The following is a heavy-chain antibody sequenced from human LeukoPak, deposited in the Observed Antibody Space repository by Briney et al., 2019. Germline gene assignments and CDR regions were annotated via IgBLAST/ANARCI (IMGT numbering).Heavy chain of an antibody. CDR1: GGSISSSSYY. V-gene: IGHV4-39*01. CDR2: INYSGRT. D-gene: IGHD4-17*01. Sequence: PSESLSLTCTVSGGSISSSSYYWGWIRQPPGKGLEWIGSINYSGRTYYNPSLKSRVTISEDTSKNQFSLKLSSVTAADTAVYYCARTGGGSGDYRPPLCDYWGGGTLVTVSS. CDR3: ARTGGGSGDYRPPLCDY. J-gene: IGHJ4*02.